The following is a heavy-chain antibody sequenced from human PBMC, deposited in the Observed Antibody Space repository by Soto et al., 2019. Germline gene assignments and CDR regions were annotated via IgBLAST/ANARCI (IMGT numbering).Heavy chain of an antibody. Sequence: PGGSLRLSCAASGFTFSNAWMSWVRQAPGKGLEWVGRIKSKTDGGTTDYAAPVKGRFTISRDDSKNTLYLQMNSLKTEDTAVYYCTARDAEGIAAADAPPYYYYGMDVWGQGTTVTVSS. CDR1: GFTFSNAW. CDR3: TARDAEGIAAADAPPYYYYGMDV. J-gene: IGHJ6*02. CDR2: IKSKTDGGTT. V-gene: IGHV3-15*01. D-gene: IGHD6-13*01.